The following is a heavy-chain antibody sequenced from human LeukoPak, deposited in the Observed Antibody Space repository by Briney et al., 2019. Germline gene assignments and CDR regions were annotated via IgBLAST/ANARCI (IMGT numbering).Heavy chain of an antibody. D-gene: IGHD6-13*01. J-gene: IGHJ4*02. Sequence: GGSLRLSCAASGFTFSSYGMHWVRQAPGKGLEWVAFIRYDRSNKYYADSVKGRFTISRDNSKNTLYLQMNSLRAEDTAVYYCARSSVVAAAGPYYFDYWGQGTLVTVSS. CDR3: ARSSVVAAAGPYYFDY. V-gene: IGHV3-30*02. CDR1: GFTFSSYG. CDR2: IRYDRSNK.